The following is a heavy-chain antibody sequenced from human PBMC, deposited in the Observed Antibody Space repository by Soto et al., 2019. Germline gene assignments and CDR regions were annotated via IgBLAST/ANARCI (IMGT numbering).Heavy chain of an antibody. CDR3: TTGGYCSGGSCYPPYYYYYGMDV. CDR2: IKSKTDGGTT. J-gene: IGHJ6*02. D-gene: IGHD2-15*01. V-gene: IGHV3-15*01. CDR1: GFTFSNAW. Sequence: GGSLRLSCAASGFTFSNAWMSWVRQAPGKGLEWVGRIKSKTDGGTTDYAAPVKGRFTISRDDSKNTLYLQMNSLKTEDTAVYYCTTGGYCSGGSCYPPYYYYYGMDVWGQGTKVTSP.